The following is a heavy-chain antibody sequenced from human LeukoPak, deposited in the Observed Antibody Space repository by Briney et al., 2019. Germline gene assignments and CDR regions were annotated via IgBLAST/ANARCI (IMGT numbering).Heavy chain of an antibody. CDR2: IKQDGSER. CDR3: VGGLHY. Sequence: GGSLRLSCAASGFAFSTEWMSWVRQAPGKGLEWLANIKQDGSERYYVDSVKGRFTISRDNAKNSLYLEMNSLRAEDTAVYYCVGGLHYWGQGTLVTVSS. J-gene: IGHJ4*02. CDR1: GFAFSTEW. V-gene: IGHV3-7*01.